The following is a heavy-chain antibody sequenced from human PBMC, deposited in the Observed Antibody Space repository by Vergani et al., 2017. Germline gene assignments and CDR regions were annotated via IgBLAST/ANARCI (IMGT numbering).Heavy chain of an antibody. CDR1: GFSFGNYA. J-gene: IGHJ4*02. D-gene: IGHD5-24*01. V-gene: IGHV3-30-3*01. CDR2: ISYDGTEK. Sequence: QVKLEESGGGVVQPGRSLRLSCAASGFSFGNYAMHWVRQAPGKGLEWVGVISYDGTEKKYAGSVNGRFTISRDNSKKMMSLQMNSLRGDDTAVYYCARETRDTPSSLDYWGQGTLVTVSS. CDR3: ARETRDTPSSLDY.